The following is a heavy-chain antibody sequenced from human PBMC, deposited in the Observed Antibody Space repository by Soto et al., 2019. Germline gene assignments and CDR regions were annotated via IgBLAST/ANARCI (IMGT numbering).Heavy chain of an antibody. CDR2: ISYDGSNK. CDR3: ARDVGNWNPFDY. D-gene: IGHD1-1*01. CDR1: GFTFSSYA. Sequence: QVQLVESGGGVVQPGRSLRLSCAASGFTFSSYAMHWVRQAPGKGLEWVAVISYDGSNKYYADSVKGRFTISRDNSKNTLYLQMNSLRAEDTAVYYCARDVGNWNPFDYWGQGTLVTVSS. J-gene: IGHJ4*02. V-gene: IGHV3-30-3*01.